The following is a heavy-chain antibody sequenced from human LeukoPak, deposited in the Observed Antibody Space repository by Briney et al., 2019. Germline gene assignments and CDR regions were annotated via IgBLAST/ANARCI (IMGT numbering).Heavy chain of an antibody. V-gene: IGHV1-24*01. D-gene: IGHD6-19*01. CDR2: FDPEDGET. Sequence: ASVKVSCKVSGYTLTEVSIHWVRQAPGKGLEWMGGFDPEDGETIYAQKFQGRVTMTEDTSTDTAYMEVSSLRSEDTAVYYCARENRDIRYTGYSSGWYGSGFDYWGQGTLVTVSS. CDR1: GYTLTEVS. J-gene: IGHJ4*02. CDR3: ARENRDIRYTGYSSGWYGSGFDY.